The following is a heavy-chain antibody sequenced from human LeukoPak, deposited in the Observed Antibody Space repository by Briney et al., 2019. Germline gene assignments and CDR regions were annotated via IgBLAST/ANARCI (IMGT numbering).Heavy chain of an antibody. CDR1: GFTFSSYS. D-gene: IGHD1-26*01. J-gene: IGHJ4*02. Sequence: GGSLRLSCAASGFTFSSYSMNWVRQAPGKGLEWVSYISSSSSTIYYAGSVKGRFAISRDNAKNSLFLQMNSLRAEDTAVYYCARSRGSSGSYPFDYWGQGTLVTVSS. CDR3: ARSRGSSGSYPFDY. CDR2: ISSSSSTI. V-gene: IGHV3-48*01.